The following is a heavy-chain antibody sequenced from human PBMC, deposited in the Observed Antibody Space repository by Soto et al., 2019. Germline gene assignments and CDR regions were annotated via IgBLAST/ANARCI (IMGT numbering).Heavy chain of an antibody. D-gene: IGHD6-6*01. CDR1: GYTFTGYY. V-gene: IGHV1-2*02. J-gene: IGHJ4*02. Sequence: ASVKVSCKASGYTFTGYYMHWVRQAPGQGLEWMGWINPNSGGTNYAQKLQGRVTISADKSISTAYLQWSSLKASDTAMYYCAAIAARPYYFDYWGQGTLVTVSS. CDR2: INPNSGGT. CDR3: AAIAARPYYFDY.